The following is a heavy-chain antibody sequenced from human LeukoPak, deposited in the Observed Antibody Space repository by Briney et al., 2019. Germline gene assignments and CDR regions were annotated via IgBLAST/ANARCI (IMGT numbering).Heavy chain of an antibody. CDR1: GYTFTSYG. CDR2: ISSYNGNT. Sequence: ASVKVSCKASGYTFTSYGISWVRQAPGQGLEWMGWISSYNGNTNYAQKLQGRVTMTTDTSTSTAYMELRSLRSDDTAVYYCATTPMGYCSSTSCYKSRGAFDIWGQGTMVTVSS. J-gene: IGHJ3*02. D-gene: IGHD2-2*02. V-gene: IGHV1-18*01. CDR3: ATTPMGYCSSTSCYKSRGAFDI.